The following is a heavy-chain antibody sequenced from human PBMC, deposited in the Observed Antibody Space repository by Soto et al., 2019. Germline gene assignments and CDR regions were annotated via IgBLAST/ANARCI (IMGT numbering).Heavy chain of an antibody. CDR1: GFTFSHYS. CDR2: ISTSSSPI. V-gene: IGHV3-48*02. J-gene: IGHJ4*02. D-gene: IGHD3-16*01. CDR3: ERDAIQYHDRHGRNAG. Sequence: GGSXRLSCAASGFTFSHYSMHWVRQAPGKGLEWVAYISTSSSPIYYADSVKGRFNIYRDNDRKSIYLEMRSLRDEETAIYYCERDAIQYHDRHGRNAGWGPGTLV.